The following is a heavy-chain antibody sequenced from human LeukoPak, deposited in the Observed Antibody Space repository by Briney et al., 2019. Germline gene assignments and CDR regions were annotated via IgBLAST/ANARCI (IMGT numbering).Heavy chain of an antibody. J-gene: IGHJ4*02. V-gene: IGHV1-69*13. D-gene: IGHD1-14*01. CDR3: ARDGVRNMGLRLDY. CDR2: IIPIFPKS. CDR1: GGTFSVNA. Sequence: SVKVSCKASGGTFSVNAIHWVRQAPGQGLEWMGDIIPIFPKSNYAQKFQGRVTFTADESTSTAYMEMSSLTSEDTAVYYCARDGVRNMGLRLDYWGQGTLVIVSS.